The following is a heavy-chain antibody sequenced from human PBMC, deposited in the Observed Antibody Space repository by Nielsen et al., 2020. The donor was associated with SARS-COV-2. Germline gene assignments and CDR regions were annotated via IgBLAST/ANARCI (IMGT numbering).Heavy chain of an antibody. Sequence: LKISCAASGFTFDDYAMHWVRQAPGKGLEWVSGISWNSGSIGYADSVKGRFTISRDNAKNSLYLQMNSLRAEDTALYYCAKDSAGMDVWGQGTTVTVSS. CDR2: ISWNSGSI. V-gene: IGHV3-9*01. J-gene: IGHJ6*02. CDR3: AKDSAGMDV. CDR1: GFTFDDYA.